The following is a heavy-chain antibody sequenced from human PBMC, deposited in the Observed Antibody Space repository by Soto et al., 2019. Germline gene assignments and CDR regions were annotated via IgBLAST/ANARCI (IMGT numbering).Heavy chain of an antibody. Sequence: TASETLSLTCTVSGGSISSYYWSWIRQPPGKGLEWIGYIYYSGSTNYNPSLKSRVTISVDTSKNQFSLKLSSVTAADTAVYYCARAGSGWYTPNNWFDPWGQGTLVTVSS. J-gene: IGHJ5*02. D-gene: IGHD6-19*01. CDR1: GGSISSYY. CDR3: ARAGSGWYTPNNWFDP. V-gene: IGHV4-59*01. CDR2: IYYSGST.